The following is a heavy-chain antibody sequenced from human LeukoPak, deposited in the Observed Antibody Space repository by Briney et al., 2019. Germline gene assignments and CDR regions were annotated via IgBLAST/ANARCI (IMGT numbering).Heavy chain of an antibody. V-gene: IGHV1-46*01. CDR2: INPSGGST. D-gene: IGHD3-9*01. CDR3: ARGGRGKYYDILTGYSY. Sequence: GASVKVSCKASGYTFTSYYMHWVRQAPGQGLEWMGIINPSGGSTSYAQKFQGRVTMTRDMSTSTVYMELSSLRSEDTAVYYCARGGRGKYYDILTGYSYWGQGTLVTVSS. J-gene: IGHJ4*02. CDR1: GYTFTSYY.